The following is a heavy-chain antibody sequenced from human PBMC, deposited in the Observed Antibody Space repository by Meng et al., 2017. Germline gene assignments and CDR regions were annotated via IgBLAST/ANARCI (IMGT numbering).Heavy chain of an antibody. CDR3: ARIGDWGSTRYFVY. CDR1: GGSISSSNW. CDR2: IYHSGST. J-gene: IGHJ4*02. V-gene: IGHV4-4*02. D-gene: IGHD7-27*01. Sequence: QGRLQESGPGLVKPSGPLSLTCAVPGGSISSSNWWSWVRQPPGKGLEWIGEIYHSGSTNYNPSLKSRVTISVDKSKNQFSLKLSSVTAADTAVYYCARIGDWGSTRYFVYWGQGTLVTVSS.